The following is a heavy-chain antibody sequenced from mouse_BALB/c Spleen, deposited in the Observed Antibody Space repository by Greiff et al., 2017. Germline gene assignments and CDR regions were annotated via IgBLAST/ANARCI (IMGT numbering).Heavy chain of an antibody. D-gene: IGHD3-1*01. Sequence: EVQLQESGPGLVKPSQSLSLTCSVTGYSITSGYYWNWIRQFPGKKLEWMGYISYDGSNNYNPSLKNRISITRDTSKNQFFLKFNSVTTEDTATYYCARGPRYYAMDYWGQGTSVTVSS. J-gene: IGHJ4*01. CDR2: ISYDGSN. CDR3: ARGPRYYAMDY. V-gene: IGHV3-6*02. CDR1: GYSITSGYY.